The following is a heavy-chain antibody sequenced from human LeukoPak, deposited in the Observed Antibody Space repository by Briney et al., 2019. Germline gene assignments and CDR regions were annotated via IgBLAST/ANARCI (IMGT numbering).Heavy chain of an antibody. CDR1: GFTFSSYA. CDR3: AKESSNYVSVNWFDP. D-gene: IGHD4-11*01. V-gene: IGHV3-23*01. J-gene: IGHJ5*02. Sequence: WGSLRLSCAASGFTFSSYAMSWVRQAPGKGLEWVSAISGSGGSTYYADSVKGRFTISRDNSKNTLYLQMNSLRAEDTAVYYCAKESSNYVSVNWFDPWGQGTLVTVSS. CDR2: ISGSGGST.